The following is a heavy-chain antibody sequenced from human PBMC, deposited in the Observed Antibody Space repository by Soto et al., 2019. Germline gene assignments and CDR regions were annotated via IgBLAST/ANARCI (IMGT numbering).Heavy chain of an antibody. J-gene: IGHJ4*02. V-gene: IGHV3-30*18. Sequence: GGSLRLSCAASGFTFSSYGMHWVRQAPGKGLEWVAVISYDGSNKYYADSVKGRFTISRDNSKNTLYLQMNSLRAEDTAVYYCAKDIVVVRAATSRFSYWGQGTLVNVSS. CDR3: AKDIVVVRAATSRFSY. CDR1: GFTFSSYG. D-gene: IGHD2-2*01. CDR2: ISYDGSNK.